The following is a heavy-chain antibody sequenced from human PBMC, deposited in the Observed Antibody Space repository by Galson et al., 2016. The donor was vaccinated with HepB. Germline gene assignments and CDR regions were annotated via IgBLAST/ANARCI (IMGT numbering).Heavy chain of an antibody. CDR1: GFTFSYYG. Sequence: SLRLSCAASGFTFSYYGLHWVRQAPGKGLEWVGIISYDGNNDYYADSVKGRFTISRDNSKNTLYLQMNSLRAEDTAVYYCAKELAQVDYYYYAMDVWGQGTTVTVSS. V-gene: IGHV3-30*18. J-gene: IGHJ6*02. CDR3: AKELAQVDYYYYAMDV. CDR2: ISYDGNND.